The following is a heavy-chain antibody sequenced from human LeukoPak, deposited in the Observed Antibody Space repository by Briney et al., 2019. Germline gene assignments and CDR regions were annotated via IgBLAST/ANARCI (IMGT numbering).Heavy chain of an antibody. Sequence: GSLKLSCAASGFTFSSYAMHWVRQAPGKGVGWVAVISYDGSNKYYADSVKGRFTISRDNSKNTLYLQMNSLRAEDTAVYYCARDAHSSGWYDGWFDPWGQGTLVTVSS. V-gene: IGHV3-30-3*01. CDR3: ARDAHSSGWYDGWFDP. D-gene: IGHD6-19*01. CDR1: GFTFSSYA. J-gene: IGHJ5*02. CDR2: ISYDGSNK.